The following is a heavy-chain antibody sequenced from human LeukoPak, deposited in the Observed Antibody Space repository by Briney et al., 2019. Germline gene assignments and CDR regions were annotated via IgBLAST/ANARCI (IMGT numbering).Heavy chain of an antibody. Sequence: ASVKVSCKASGYTFTSYDINWVRQATGQGLLEMIWMNPNSGNTGYAQKFQGRVTMTRNTSISTAYMDLSSLRSEDTAVYYCARGLTTVLTPPVYWGQGTLVTVSS. CDR3: ARGLTTVLTPPVY. V-gene: IGHV1-8*01. D-gene: IGHD4-23*01. J-gene: IGHJ4*02. CDR2: MNPNSGNT. CDR1: GYTFTSYD.